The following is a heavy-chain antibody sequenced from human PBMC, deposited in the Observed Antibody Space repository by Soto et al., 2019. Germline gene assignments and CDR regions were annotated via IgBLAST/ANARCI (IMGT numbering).Heavy chain of an antibody. D-gene: IGHD2-15*01. CDR2: IRNKANSYAT. V-gene: IGHV3-73*01. CDR3: ARDQDFDY. Sequence: XXSLRLSYAASGFTFSGSAMNWVRQASGKGLEWVGRIRNKANSYATAYAASVKGRFIISRDDSKNTAYLKMNSLRAEDTAVYYCARDQDFDYWGQGTLVTVSS. CDR1: GFTFSGSA. J-gene: IGHJ4*02.